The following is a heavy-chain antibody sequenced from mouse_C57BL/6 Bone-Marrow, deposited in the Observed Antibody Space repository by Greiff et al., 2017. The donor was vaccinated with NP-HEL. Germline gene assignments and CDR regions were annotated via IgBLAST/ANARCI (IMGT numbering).Heavy chain of an antibody. Sequence: EVQLVESGGGLVQPGGSLSLSCAASGFTFTDYYMSWVRQPPGKVLEWLGFIRNKANGYTTEYSASVKGRFTISRDNSQSILYLQMNALRAEDSATYYCARSIYYDYADDPFYAMDYWGQGTSVTVSS. V-gene: IGHV7-3*01. CDR1: GFTFTDYY. CDR3: ARSIYYDYADDPFYAMDY. CDR2: IRNKANGYTT. D-gene: IGHD2-4*01. J-gene: IGHJ4*01.